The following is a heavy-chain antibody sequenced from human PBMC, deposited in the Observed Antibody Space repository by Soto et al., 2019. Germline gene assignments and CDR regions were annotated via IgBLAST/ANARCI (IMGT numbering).Heavy chain of an antibody. D-gene: IGHD1-26*01. CDR3: ARDLSGGNYYYHGLDV. Sequence: PGGSLRLSCAASGFTFSSYAMHWVRQAPGKGLEWVAVISYDGSNKYYADSVKGRFTISRDNAKSTLYLQMNSLRADDTAVYYCARDLSGGNYYYHGLDVWGQGTTVTVS. V-gene: IGHV3-30-3*01. CDR2: ISYDGSNK. J-gene: IGHJ6*02. CDR1: GFTFSSYA.